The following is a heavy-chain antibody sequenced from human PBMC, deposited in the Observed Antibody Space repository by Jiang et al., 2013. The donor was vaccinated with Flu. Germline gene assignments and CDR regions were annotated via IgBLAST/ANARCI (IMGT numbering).Heavy chain of an antibody. D-gene: IGHD2-21*01. J-gene: IGHJ4*02. CDR3: ARSGGVVQKHFDY. CDR2: GST. V-gene: IGHV4-28*01. Sequence: GSTYYNPSLRSRVTLSVDTSTNRFSLKLSSVTAVDTAVYYCARSGGVVQKHFDYWGQGTLVTVSS.